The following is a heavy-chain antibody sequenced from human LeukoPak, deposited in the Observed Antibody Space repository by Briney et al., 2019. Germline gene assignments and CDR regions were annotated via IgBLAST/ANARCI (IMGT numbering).Heavy chain of an antibody. CDR1: GFTFSNAW. J-gene: IGHJ6*02. Sequence: GGSLRLSCAASGFTFSNAWMSWVRQAPGKGLEWVGRIKSRTDGGTTDYAAPVKGRFSISRDDSKSIAYLQMNSLKTEDTAVYYCTRERGSSSKSGYCYYGMDVWGQGTTVTVSS. CDR2: IKSRTDGGTT. D-gene: IGHD6-6*01. CDR3: TRERGSSSKSGYCYYGMDV. V-gene: IGHV3-15*01.